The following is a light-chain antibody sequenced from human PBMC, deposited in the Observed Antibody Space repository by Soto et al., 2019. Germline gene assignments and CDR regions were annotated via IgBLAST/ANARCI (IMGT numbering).Light chain of an antibody. J-gene: IGLJ1*01. CDR1: SSDVGSYNL. Sequence: QPVLTQPASVSGSPGQSITISCTGTSSDVGSYNLVSWYQQYPGKAPKLMIYEGGKRPSGVSNRFSGSKSGTTASLTISGLQAEDEADYYCCSYARSSTYVFGTGTKLTVL. V-gene: IGLV2-23*01. CDR3: CSYARSSTYV. CDR2: EGG.